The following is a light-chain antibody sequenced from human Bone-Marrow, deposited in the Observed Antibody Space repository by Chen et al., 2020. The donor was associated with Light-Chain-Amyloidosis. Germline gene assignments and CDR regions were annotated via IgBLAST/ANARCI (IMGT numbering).Light chain of an antibody. V-gene: IGLV3-21*02. CDR2: DDS. CDR1: NIGSTS. Sequence: SYVLTQPSSVSVAPGQTATIACGGNNIGSTSVHWYQKTPGQAPLLVVYDDSDRPSGIPERLSGTNAGNAATLTISRVGAGDEADYYCQVWDRSSDRPVFGGGTKLTVL. J-gene: IGLJ3*02. CDR3: QVWDRSSDRPV.